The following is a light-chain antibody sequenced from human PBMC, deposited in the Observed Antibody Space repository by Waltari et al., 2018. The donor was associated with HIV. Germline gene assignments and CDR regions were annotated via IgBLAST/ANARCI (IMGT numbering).Light chain of an antibody. J-gene: IGLJ1*01. CDR2: TNN. CDR3: AAWNDRLSGYV. Sequence: QSVLTQPPSASGTPGQRVTISCSGSSYNIGRTYVSWYQQLPGTAPKLLIYTNNKRPSGVPDRFSGSKSGTSASLAISGLRSEDEADYYCAAWNDRLSGYVFGTGTKVTV. CDR1: SYNIGRTY. V-gene: IGLV1-47*01.